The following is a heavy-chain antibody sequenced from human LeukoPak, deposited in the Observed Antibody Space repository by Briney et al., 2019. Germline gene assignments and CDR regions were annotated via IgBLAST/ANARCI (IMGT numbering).Heavy chain of an antibody. CDR2: ISAYNGNT. J-gene: IGHJ4*02. Sequence: ASVKVSCKASGYTFTSYGISWVRQAPGRGLEWMGWISAYNGNTNYAQKLQGRVTMTTDTSTSTAYMELRSLRSDDTAVYYCARDRAGYSYGTFDYWGQGTLVTVSS. CDR3: ARDRAGYSYGTFDY. V-gene: IGHV1-18*01. CDR1: GYTFTSYG. D-gene: IGHD5-18*01.